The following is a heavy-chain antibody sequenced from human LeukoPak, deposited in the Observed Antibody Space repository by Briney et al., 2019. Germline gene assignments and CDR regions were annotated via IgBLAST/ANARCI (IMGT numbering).Heavy chain of an antibody. CDR1: GFAFTTNW. CDR3: VRGQATAWGLDY. D-gene: IGHD6-13*01. J-gene: IGHJ4*02. CDR2: ISTDARTI. Sequence: GGSLRLSCAASGFAFTTNWMHWVRQAPGKGLVWISHISTDARTITYADFVKGRFTISRDNAKNTLYLQMNNLRAEDTALYYCVRGQATAWGLDYWGQGTLVTVSS. V-gene: IGHV3-74*01.